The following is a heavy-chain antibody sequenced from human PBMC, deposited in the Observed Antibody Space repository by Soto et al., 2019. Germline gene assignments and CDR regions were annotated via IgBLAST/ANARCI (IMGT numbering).Heavy chain of an antibody. Sequence: ASVKVSCKASGYTFTSYAMHWVRQAPGQRLEWMGWMNPNSGNTGYAQKFQGRVTMTRNTSISTAYMELSSLRSEDTAVYYCARGGVFFFAAPTNPFDYWGQGTLVTVS. CDR2: MNPNSGNT. CDR3: ARGGVFFFAAPTNPFDY. J-gene: IGHJ4*02. CDR1: GYTFTSYA. D-gene: IGHD3-10*01. V-gene: IGHV1-8*02.